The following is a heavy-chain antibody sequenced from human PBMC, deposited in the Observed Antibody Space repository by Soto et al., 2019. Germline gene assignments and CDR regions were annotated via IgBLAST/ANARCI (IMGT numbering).Heavy chain of an antibody. D-gene: IGHD3-10*01. Sequence: QVQLQESGPGLVKPSQTLSLTCSVSGDSISRYGFYRSWIRQRPGKGLEWIGYISYSGNPYFNPSLRSRATISIDTSKNQFSLRLSSVTAADTAVYYCATRGITLYHFDSWGQGTLVTVSS. CDR3: ATRGITLYHFDS. J-gene: IGHJ4*02. CDR1: GDSISRYGFY. CDR2: ISYSGNP. V-gene: IGHV4-31*03.